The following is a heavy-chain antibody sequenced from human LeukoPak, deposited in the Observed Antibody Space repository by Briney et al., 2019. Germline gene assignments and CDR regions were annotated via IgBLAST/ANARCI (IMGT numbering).Heavy chain of an antibody. J-gene: IGHJ5*02. CDR2: ISWNSGSI. CDR1: GFTFDDYA. Sequence: GGSLRLSCAASGFTFDDYAMHWVRQAPGKGLEWVSGISWNSGSIGYADSVKGRFTISRDNAKNSLYLQMNSLRAEDTALYYCAREGFDPWGQGTLVTVSS. CDR3: AREGFDP. V-gene: IGHV3-9*01.